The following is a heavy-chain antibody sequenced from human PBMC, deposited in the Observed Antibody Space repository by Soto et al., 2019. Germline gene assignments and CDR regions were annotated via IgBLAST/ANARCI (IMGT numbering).Heavy chain of an antibody. D-gene: IGHD3-22*01. V-gene: IGHV4-39*01. CDR2: VNYRGST. J-gene: IGHJ5*01. CDR3: ARHRREEKNRLHYYHNNDYYKYTWFDS. Sequence: SETLSLTCTVSGGSVSSSNYYWGWIRQPPGKGLEWIGSVNYRGSTSYNPSLKSRVSMFVDTSKRQFSLKLSPVTAADTAVYFCARHRREEKNRLHYYHNNDYYKYTWFDSWGQGTLVTVSS. CDR1: GGSVSSSNYY.